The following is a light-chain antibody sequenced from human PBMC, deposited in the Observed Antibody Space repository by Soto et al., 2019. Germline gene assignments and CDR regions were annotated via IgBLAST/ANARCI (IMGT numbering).Light chain of an antibody. Sequence: DILMTHSPDSLAVSLGERATINCKSSQSVLYSSNNKNYLAWYQQKPGQPPKLLIYWASTRESGVPDRFSGSGSGTDFTLTISSLQAEDVAVYYCQQYYSIPPTFGGGTKVDIK. V-gene: IGKV4-1*01. CDR2: WAS. J-gene: IGKJ4*01. CDR3: QQYYSIPPT. CDR1: QSVLYSSNNKNY.